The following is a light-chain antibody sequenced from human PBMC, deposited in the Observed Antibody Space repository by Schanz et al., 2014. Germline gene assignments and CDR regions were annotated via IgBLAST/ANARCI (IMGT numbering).Light chain of an antibody. Sequence: QSVLTQPPSVSAAPGQWVTISCSGTTSNIGSNYVSWYQQLPRTAPKLLIYDNDKRPSGIPDRFSGSKSGTSATLGITGLQTGDEADYYCGTWDSGLSAGRVFGGGTKVTVL. V-gene: IGLV1-51*01. CDR3: GTWDSGLSAGRV. CDR2: DND. CDR1: TSNIGSNY. J-gene: IGLJ3*02.